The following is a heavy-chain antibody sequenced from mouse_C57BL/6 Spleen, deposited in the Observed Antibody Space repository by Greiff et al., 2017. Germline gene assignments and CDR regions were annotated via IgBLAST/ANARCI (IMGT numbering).Heavy chain of an antibody. J-gene: IGHJ1*03. D-gene: IGHD1-1*01. CDR2: ISNLACSI. CDR3: ASLYYYGSNHWYFDV. V-gene: IGHV5-15*01. Sequence: EVQVVESGGGLVQPGGSLKLSCAASGFTFSDYGMAWVRQAPRKGPGWVAFISNLACSIYYADTVTGRFTISRENAKNTLYLEMGSLRSEDTAMYYCASLYYYGSNHWYFDVWGTGTTVTVSS. CDR1: GFTFSDYG.